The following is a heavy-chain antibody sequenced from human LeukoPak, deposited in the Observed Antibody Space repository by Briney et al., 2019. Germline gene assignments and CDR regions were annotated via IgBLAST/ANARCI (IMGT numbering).Heavy chain of an antibody. CDR2: ISNNGGTT. CDR3: ARNYD. V-gene: IGHV3-64D*09. Sequence: GGSLRLSCSASGFIFSSYAMHWVRQAPGKGLVYVSAISNNGGTTYYADSVKGRFTISRDNSKNTLYLHMRSLRAEDTAVYYCARNYDWGQGTLVTVSS. J-gene: IGHJ4*02. D-gene: IGHD3-16*01. CDR1: GFIFSSYA.